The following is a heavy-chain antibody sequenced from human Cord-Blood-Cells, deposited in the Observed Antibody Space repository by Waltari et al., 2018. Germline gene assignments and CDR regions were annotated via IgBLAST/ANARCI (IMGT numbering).Heavy chain of an antibody. CDR3: ARDSVTGERLDY. J-gene: IGHJ4*02. Sequence: QVQLVQSGAEVKKPGASVKVSCKASGYTFTGYYMHWVRQAPGQGLEWMGWNNPNSGGTNYAKKLQGRVTMTRDTSISTAYMELSRLRSDDTAVYYCARDSVTGERLDYWGQGTLVTVSS. D-gene: IGHD7-27*01. CDR1: GYTFTGYY. CDR2: NNPNSGGT. V-gene: IGHV1-2*02.